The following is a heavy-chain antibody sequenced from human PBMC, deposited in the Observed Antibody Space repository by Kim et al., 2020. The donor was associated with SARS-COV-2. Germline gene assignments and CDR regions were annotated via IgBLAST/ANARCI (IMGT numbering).Heavy chain of an antibody. D-gene: IGHD3-9*01. V-gene: IGHV4-39*01. Sequence: LETLSLTCTVSGGSISSSSYYWGWIRQPPGKGLEWIGSIYYSGSTYYNPSLKSRVTISVDTSKNQFSLKLSSVTAADTAVYYCARALLTGYYNMDVWGQGTTVTVSS. CDR1: GGSISSSSYY. CDR3: ARALLTGYYNMDV. CDR2: IYYSGST. J-gene: IGHJ6*02.